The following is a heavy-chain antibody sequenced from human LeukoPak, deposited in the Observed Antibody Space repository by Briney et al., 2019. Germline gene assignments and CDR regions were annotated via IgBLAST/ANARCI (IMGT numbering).Heavy chain of an antibody. CDR2: ICGSGGRT. Sequence: GGSLRLSCAASGFTFSSYAMSWVRPAPGKGLEWVSDICGSGGRTYYADSVKGRFTISRDNSKNTQCLRMNSLRAQKTAVYYSAKDPGGYSYGTQLDDGGKGTLVTVSS. CDR3: AKDPGGYSYGTQLDD. V-gene: IGHV3-23*01. J-gene: IGHJ4*02. D-gene: IGHD5-18*01. CDR1: GFTFSSYA.